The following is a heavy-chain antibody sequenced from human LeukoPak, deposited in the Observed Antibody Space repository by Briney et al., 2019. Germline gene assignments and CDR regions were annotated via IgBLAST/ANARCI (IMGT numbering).Heavy chain of an antibody. CDR1: GGSISSYY. J-gene: IGHJ6*02. V-gene: IGHV4-4*07. Sequence: SETLSLTCTVSGGSISSYYWSWIRQPAGKGLEWIGRIYTSGSTNYNPSLKSRVTISVDTSKNQFSLKLSSVTAADTAVYYCARSYSSSSVSYGMDVWGQGTTVTVSS. CDR2: IYTSGST. CDR3: ARSYSSSSVSYGMDV. D-gene: IGHD6-6*01.